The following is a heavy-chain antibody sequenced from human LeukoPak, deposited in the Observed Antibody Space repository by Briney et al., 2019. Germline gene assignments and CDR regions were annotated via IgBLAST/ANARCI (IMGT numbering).Heavy chain of an antibody. CDR2: ISPNSGGT. J-gene: IGHJ4*02. D-gene: IGHD2-15*01. V-gene: IGHV1-2*02. CDR3: ARDAVVSPPLGY. CDR1: GYTFTGYY. Sequence: GASVKVSCKASGYTFTGYYMHWVRQAPGQGLEWMGWISPNSGGTNYAQKFQGRVTMTRDTSISTAYMELSRLRSDDTAVYYCARDAVVSPPLGYWGQGTLVTVSS.